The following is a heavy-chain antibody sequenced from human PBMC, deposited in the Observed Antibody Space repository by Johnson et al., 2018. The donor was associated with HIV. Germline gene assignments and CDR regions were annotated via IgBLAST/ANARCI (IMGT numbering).Heavy chain of an antibody. D-gene: IGHD3-22*01. CDR2: IYSGGST. J-gene: IGHJ3*02. Sequence: LQVVESGGGLIQPGGSLRLSCAASGFTVSSNYMSWVRQAPGKGLEWVSVIYSGGSTYYADSVKGRFTISRDNSKNTLYLQMNSLRAEDTAVYYCAISAEDYYDSSAVPMDAFDIWGQGTMVTVSS. V-gene: IGHV3-53*01. CDR1: GFTVSSNY. CDR3: AISAEDYYDSSAVPMDAFDI.